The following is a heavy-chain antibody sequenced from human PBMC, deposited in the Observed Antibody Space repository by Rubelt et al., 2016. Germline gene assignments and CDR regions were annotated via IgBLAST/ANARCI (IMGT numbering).Heavy chain of an antibody. V-gene: IGHV1-24*01. J-gene: IGHJ4*02. CDR3: AIRQPDYGDLDFDY. CDR1: GYTLTELS. Sequence: QVQLVQSGAEVKKPGASVKVSCKVSGYTLTELSMHWVRQAPGKGLEWMGGFDPAAGETIYAQKFQGRVTMTEDTSTDTAYRELSSLRSEDTAVYYCAIRQPDYGDLDFDYWGQGTLVTVSS. CDR2: FDPAAGET. D-gene: IGHD4-17*01.